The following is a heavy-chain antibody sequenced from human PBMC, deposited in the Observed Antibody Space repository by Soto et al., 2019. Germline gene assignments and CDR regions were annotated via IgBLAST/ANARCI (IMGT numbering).Heavy chain of an antibody. Sequence: KLFGTRPGDVFTRYWSSWEHQKNGKGLEVMGRIDPSDSYTNYSPSFQGHVTISADKSISTAYLQWSSLKASDTAMYYCARPSRDGSSEGIYYNYYYGMDVWGQGTTVTVSS. CDR3: ARPSRDGSSEGIYYNYYYGMDV. V-gene: IGHV5-10-1*01. CDR1: GDVFTRYW. J-gene: IGHJ6*02. CDR2: IDPSDSYT. D-gene: IGHD6-6*01.